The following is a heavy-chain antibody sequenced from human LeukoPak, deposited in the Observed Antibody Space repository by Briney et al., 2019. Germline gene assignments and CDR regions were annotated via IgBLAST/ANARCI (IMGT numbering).Heavy chain of an antibody. V-gene: IGHV4-38-2*01. CDR1: GYSISSGYY. CDR2: IYHSGST. D-gene: IGHD4-17*01. CDR3: ARGPDGDSDY. J-gene: IGHJ4*02. Sequence: PSETLSLTCAVSGYSISSGYYWGWIRQPPGKGLERIGSIYHSGSTYYNPSLKSRVTISVDTSKNQFSLKLSSVTAADTAVYYCARGPDGDSDYWGQGTLVTVSS.